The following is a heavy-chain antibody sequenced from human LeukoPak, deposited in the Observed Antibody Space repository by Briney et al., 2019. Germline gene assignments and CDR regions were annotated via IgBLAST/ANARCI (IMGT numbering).Heavy chain of an antibody. CDR1: GFTFSGYW. CDR3: ARVSTGSGNDYLDY. CDR2: TRQDGSDK. V-gene: IGHV3-7*01. J-gene: IGHJ4*02. D-gene: IGHD2-15*01. Sequence: GGSLRLSCAASGFTFSGYWMNWVRQAPGKGLEWVANTRQDGSDKYYVDSVKGRFTISRDNAKNSLYMQMNSLRAEDTAVYYCARVSTGSGNDYLDYWGQGTLVTVSS.